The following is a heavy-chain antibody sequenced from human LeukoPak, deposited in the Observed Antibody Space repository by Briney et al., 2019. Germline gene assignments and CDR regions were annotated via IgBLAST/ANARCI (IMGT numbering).Heavy chain of an antibody. CDR2: ISSSSSYI. D-gene: IGHD2-15*01. CDR1: GFTFSSYS. CDR3: SFCSGGSCYHHDAFDI. V-gene: IGHV3-21*04. Sequence: SGGSLRLSCAASGFTFSSYSMNWVRQAPGKGLEWVSSISSSSSYIYYADSVKGRFTISRDNAKNSLYLQMNSLRAEDTAVYYCSFCSGGSCYHHDAFDIWGQGTMVTVSS. J-gene: IGHJ3*02.